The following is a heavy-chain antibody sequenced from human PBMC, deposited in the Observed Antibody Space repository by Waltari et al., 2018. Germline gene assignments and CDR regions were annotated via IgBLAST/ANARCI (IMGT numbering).Heavy chain of an antibody. J-gene: IGHJ4*02. CDR3: VRFGYSYAIDY. D-gene: IGHD5-18*01. Sequence: EVQLVESGGGLVQPGGSLRVACAASGFTFSSQWMSWGRQAPGKEQEWVANAKPDGRVTHDADSVKGSVTISRDNAKNSLYLQMNSLRDEDTSVYYCVRFGYSYAIDYWGQGTLVTVSS. CDR1: GFTFSSQW. V-gene: IGHV3-7*01. CDR2: AKPDGRVT.